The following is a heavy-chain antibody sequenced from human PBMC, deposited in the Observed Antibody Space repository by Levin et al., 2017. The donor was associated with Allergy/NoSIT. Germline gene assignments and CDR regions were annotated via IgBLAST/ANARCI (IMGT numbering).Heavy chain of an antibody. CDR2: ITGNDKT. D-gene: IGHD1-14*01. CDR1: GFTFSSYA. J-gene: IGHJ4*02. CDR3: TKVTWLTEYFFDS. Sequence: GGSLRLSCAASGFTFSSYAMNWVRQAPGKGLEWVSTITGNDKTYFADAVKGRFTISRDNSNNTLFLQMNSLRADDTAVYYCTKVTWLTEYFFDSWGQGTLVTVSS. V-gene: IGHV3-23*01.